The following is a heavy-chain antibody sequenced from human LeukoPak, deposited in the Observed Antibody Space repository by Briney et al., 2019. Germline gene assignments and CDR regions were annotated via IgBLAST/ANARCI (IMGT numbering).Heavy chain of an antibody. J-gene: IGHJ4*02. CDR3: ARITYYYGLGSYVDFDY. V-gene: IGHV3-48*02. Sequence: GGSLRLSCAASVFTFSSYSMNWVRQAPGKRLEAVSCISSSSSIIYYADSAKRRSTISRENAKKSLYLKMNSLRDVGTAAYSCARITYYYGLGSYVDFDYWGQRTLVTVSS. CDR1: VFTFSSYS. D-gene: IGHD3-10*01. CDR2: ISSSSSII.